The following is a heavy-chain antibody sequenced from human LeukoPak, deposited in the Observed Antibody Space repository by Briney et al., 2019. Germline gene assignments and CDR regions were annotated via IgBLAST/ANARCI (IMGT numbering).Heavy chain of an antibody. CDR3: ARGWGRYYFDY. Sequence: GGSLRLSCAASGFTVSSNYMSWVRQAPGKGLDWVSVIYSGGSTYYADSVKGRFTISRDNSKNTLYLQMNSLRAEDTAVYYCARGWGRYYFDYWGQGTLVTVSS. D-gene: IGHD3-16*01. CDR2: IYSGGST. CDR1: GFTVSSNY. V-gene: IGHV3-66*01. J-gene: IGHJ4*02.